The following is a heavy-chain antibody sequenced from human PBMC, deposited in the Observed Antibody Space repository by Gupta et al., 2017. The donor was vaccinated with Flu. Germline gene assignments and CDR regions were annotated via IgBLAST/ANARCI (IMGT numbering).Heavy chain of an antibody. J-gene: IGHJ4*02. Sequence: RRAPGKGLEWVSYITCSGSHNFYADSVRGRFTISRDNAKNSLSLQMNSLRVEDTAVYYCARRVTFSSGHSFDYWGQGTLVTVSS. CDR3: ARRVTFSSGHSFDY. D-gene: IGHD6-25*01. V-gene: IGHV3-48*01. CDR2: ITCSGSHN.